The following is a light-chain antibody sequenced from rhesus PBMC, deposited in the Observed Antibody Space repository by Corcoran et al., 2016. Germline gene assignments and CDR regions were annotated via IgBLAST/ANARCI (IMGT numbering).Light chain of an antibody. CDR1: QSVSSS. V-gene: IGKV3-42*01. Sequence: EIVMTQSPATLSLSPGERATLSCRASQSVSSSLAWYQQKPGQAPKIRIYGASSRATGIPDRFSGSGSGTEFTLTISSLEPEDVGVYYCQQDYSWPWTFGQGTKVEIK. CDR2: GAS. CDR3: QQDYSWPWT. J-gene: IGKJ1*01.